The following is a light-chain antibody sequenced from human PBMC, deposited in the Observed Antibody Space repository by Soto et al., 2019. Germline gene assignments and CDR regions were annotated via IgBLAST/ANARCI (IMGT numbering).Light chain of an antibody. CDR3: SSYTSSTTVL. Sequence: QSVLTQPASVSGSPGQSITISCTGTSSDVGNYNYVSWYQQHPGKAPKLVIYDVSNRPSGVSNRFSGSKSGNTASLTISGLQAEDEADYYCSSYTSSTTVLFGGGIQLTVL. J-gene: IGLJ2*01. CDR1: SSDVGNYNY. CDR2: DVS. V-gene: IGLV2-14*01.